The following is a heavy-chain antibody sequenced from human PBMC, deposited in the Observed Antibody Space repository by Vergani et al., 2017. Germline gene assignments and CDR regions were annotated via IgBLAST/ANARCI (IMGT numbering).Heavy chain of an antibody. CDR2: IYNSGST. J-gene: IGHJ4*02. V-gene: IGHV4-4*07. CDR1: GGSISSYY. CDR3: ARDYCSSTSCFLDY. D-gene: IGHD2-2*01. Sequence: QVQLQESGPGLVKPSETLSLPCTVSGGSISSYYWSWIRQPAGKGLEWIGRIYNSGSTKYNPSLKSRVTMSVDTSKNQFSLKLSSVTAADTAVYYCARDYCSSTSCFLDYWGQGTLVTVSS.